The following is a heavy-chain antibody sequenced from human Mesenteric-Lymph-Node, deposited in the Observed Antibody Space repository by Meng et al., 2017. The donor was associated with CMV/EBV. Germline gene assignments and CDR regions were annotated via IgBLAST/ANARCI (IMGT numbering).Heavy chain of an antibody. V-gene: IGHV3-23*03. Sequence: GESLKISCAASGFTFSNYAMSWVRQAPGKGLEWVSVIYSGSGSSTYYADSVKGRFTISRDNSKNSLYLQMNSLRTEDTALYYCAKGSVSGNLDYWGQGTLVTVSS. CDR2: IYSGSGSST. CDR1: GFTFSNYA. CDR3: AKGSVSGNLDY. D-gene: IGHD1-14*01. J-gene: IGHJ4*02.